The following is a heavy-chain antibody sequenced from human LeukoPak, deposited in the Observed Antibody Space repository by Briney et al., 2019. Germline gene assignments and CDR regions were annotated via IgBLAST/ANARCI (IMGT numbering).Heavy chain of an antibody. CDR2: IYYSGST. D-gene: IGHD3-16*01. CDR3: AHFRGGTFDF. CDR1: GGSLSSSTSY. Sequence: PPETLSLTCTVSGGSLSSSTSYWGWIRQPPGKWLEWIWIIYYSGSTYYNPSLKSRVTISVDTSKNQFSLKLSSVTAADTAVYYCAHFRGGTFDFWGQGTMVTVSS. V-gene: IGHV4-39*01. J-gene: IGHJ3*01.